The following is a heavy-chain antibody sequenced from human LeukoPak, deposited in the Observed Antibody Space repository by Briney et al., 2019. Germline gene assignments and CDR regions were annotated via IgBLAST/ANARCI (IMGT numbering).Heavy chain of an antibody. D-gene: IGHD3-3*01. CDR3: ARALLDSWSGNNWFDP. CDR2: INPKSGDT. J-gene: IGHJ5*02. Sequence: GASVEVSCKASGYTFTDYYVHWVRQAPGQGLEWMGWINPKSGDTRYAQKFQGRVTMTRDTSISTAYMELTRLTSDDTAVYYCARALLDSWSGNNWFDPWGQGALVTVSS. V-gene: IGHV1-2*02. CDR1: GYTFTDYY.